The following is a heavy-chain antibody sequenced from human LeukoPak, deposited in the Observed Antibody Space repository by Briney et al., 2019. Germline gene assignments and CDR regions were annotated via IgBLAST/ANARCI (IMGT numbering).Heavy chain of an antibody. CDR2: ISAYNGNT. J-gene: IGHJ4*02. Sequence: ASVKVSCKASGYTFTGYGISWVRQAPGQGLEWMGWISAYNGNTNYAQKLQGRVTMTTDTSTSTAYMELRSLRSDDTAVYYCARQRGVPAAMGGEYFDYWGQGTLVTVSS. CDR3: ARQRGVPAAMGGEYFDY. CDR1: GYTFTGYG. D-gene: IGHD2-2*01. V-gene: IGHV1-18*01.